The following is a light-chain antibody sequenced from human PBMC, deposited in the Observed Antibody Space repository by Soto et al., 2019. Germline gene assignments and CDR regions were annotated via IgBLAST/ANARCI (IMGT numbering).Light chain of an antibody. J-gene: IGLJ3*02. CDR3: CSYAGSYTQV. V-gene: IGLV1-44*01. CDR2: SSN. CDR1: SSNIGSKT. Sequence: QSVLTQPPSASGIPGQRVTISCSGSSSNIGSKTVNWYQQLPGTAPKVVIYSSNQRPSGVPDRFSGSKSGTSGSLAISGLQSEDEADYYCCSYAGSYTQVFGGGTKVTVL.